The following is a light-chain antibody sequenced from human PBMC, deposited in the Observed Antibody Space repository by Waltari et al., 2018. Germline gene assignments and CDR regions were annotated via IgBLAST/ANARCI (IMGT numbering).Light chain of an antibody. CDR2: LNSDGSH. CDR3: QTWGTGIQV. V-gene: IGLV4-69*01. Sequence: QLVLTQSPSASASLGASVKLTCTLSSGHSSYSFAWHQQQPEKGPRYLMKLNSDGSHSKGDGIPDRFSGSSSGAERYLTISSLQSEDEADYYCQTWGTGIQVFGTGTKVTVL. J-gene: IGLJ1*01. CDR1: SGHSSYS.